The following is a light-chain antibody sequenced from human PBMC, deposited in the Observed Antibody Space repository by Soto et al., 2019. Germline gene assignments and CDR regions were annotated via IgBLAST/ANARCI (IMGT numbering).Light chain of an antibody. CDR2: DVT. CDR1: SSDVGGYDH. Sequence: QSALTQPASVSGSPGQSITISCTGTSSDVGGYDHVSWYQQHPGKAPKLIIYDVTVRPSGISRRFSGSKSDNTASLAVSGLQPEDEADYYCSSYTNKDTLLFGGGTMLTVL. J-gene: IGLJ3*02. V-gene: IGLV2-14*03. CDR3: SSYTNKDTLL.